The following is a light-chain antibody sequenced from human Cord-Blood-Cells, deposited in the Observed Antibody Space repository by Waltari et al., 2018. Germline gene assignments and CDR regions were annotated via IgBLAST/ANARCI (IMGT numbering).Light chain of an antibody. CDR2: GVS. V-gene: IGLV2-18*02. Sequence: QSALTQPPSVSGSPGQSVTISCTGTSSDVGRYNRVSWYQQPPGTAPKLMIYGVSNRPSGVPDRFSGSKSGNTASLTISGLQAEDEADYYCSSYTSSSILVVFGGGTKLTVL. CDR1: SSDVGRYNR. J-gene: IGLJ2*01. CDR3: SSYTSSSILVV.